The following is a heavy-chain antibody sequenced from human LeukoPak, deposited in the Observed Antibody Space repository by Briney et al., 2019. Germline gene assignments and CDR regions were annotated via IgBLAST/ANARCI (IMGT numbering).Heavy chain of an antibody. D-gene: IGHD6-19*01. CDR3: AKSRDFIAVAGPFDY. Sequence: GGSLRLSCAASGFTFSSYGMHWVRQAPGKGLEWVAVISYDGSNKYYADSVKGRFTISRDNSKNTLYLQMNSLRAEDTAVYYCAKSRDFIAVAGPFDYWGQGTLVTVSS. CDR1: GFTFSSYG. V-gene: IGHV3-30*18. CDR2: ISYDGSNK. J-gene: IGHJ4*02.